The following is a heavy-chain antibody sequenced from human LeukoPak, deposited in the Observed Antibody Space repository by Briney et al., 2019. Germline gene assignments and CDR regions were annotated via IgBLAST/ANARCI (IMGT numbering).Heavy chain of an antibody. D-gene: IGHD3-3*01. V-gene: IGHV1-2*02. CDR1: GYTFTGYY. CDR2: INPNSGGT. Sequence: GASVKVSCKASGYTFTGYYMHWVRQAPGQGLEWMGWINPNSGGTNYAQKFQGRVTMTRDTSISTAYMELSRLRSDDTAVYYCARVGFPELYDFWSGDNYYMDVWGKGTTVTVSS. CDR3: ARVGFPELYDFWSGDNYYMDV. J-gene: IGHJ6*03.